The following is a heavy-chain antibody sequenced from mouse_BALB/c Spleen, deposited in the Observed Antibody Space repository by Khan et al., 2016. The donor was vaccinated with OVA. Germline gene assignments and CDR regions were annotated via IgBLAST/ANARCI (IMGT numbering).Heavy chain of an antibody. V-gene: IGHV1-20*02. J-gene: IGHJ2*01. Sequence: VQLKESGPELVKPGASVKISCKASGYSFTGYFMNWVMQSHGKSLEWIGRINPHIGETFYNPKFKGKATLTVDESSSTAHTELRSLSSEDSAVYYCARIYRGDFDYWGQGTTLTVSS. CDR3: ARIYRGDFDY. D-gene: IGHD2-13*01. CDR1: GYSFTGYF. CDR2: INPHIGET.